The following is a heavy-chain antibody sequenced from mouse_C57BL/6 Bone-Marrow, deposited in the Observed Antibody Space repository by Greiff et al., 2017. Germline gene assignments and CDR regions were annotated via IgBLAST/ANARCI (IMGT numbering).Heavy chain of an antibody. Sequence: QVQLQQSGPGLVQPSQSLSITCTVSGFSLTSYGVHWVRQSPGKGLEWLGVIWSGGSTDYNAAFISRRSISKDNSKSQVFFKMNSLQADDTAIYYCASYDGYPLAYWGQGTLVTVSA. CDR2: IWSGGST. D-gene: IGHD2-3*01. CDR1: GFSLTSYG. V-gene: IGHV2-2*01. J-gene: IGHJ3*01. CDR3: ASYDGYPLAY.